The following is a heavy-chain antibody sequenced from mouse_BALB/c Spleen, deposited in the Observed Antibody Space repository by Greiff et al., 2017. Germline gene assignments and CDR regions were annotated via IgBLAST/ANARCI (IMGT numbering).Heavy chain of an antibody. CDR3: AYYDYEDFDY. D-gene: IGHD2-4*01. Sequence: VQLKESGAELVKPGASVKLSCTASGLNIKDTYMHWVKQRPEQGLEWIGRIDPANGNTKYDPKFQGKATITADTSSNTAYLQLSSLTSEDTAVYYCAYYDYEDFDYWGQGTTLTVSS. CDR1: GLNIKDTY. J-gene: IGHJ2*01. V-gene: IGHV14-3*02. CDR2: IDPANGNT.